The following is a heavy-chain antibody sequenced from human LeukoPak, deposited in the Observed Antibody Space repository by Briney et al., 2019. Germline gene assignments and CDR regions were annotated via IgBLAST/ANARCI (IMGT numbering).Heavy chain of an antibody. CDR2: TYPGDSDT. Sequence: GESLKISCKGSGYGFTNYWIGWVRQMPGKGLEWMGITYPGDSDTRYSPSLQGQVTISADKSISTAYLQWSSLKASDTAIYYCARAGGWGYDTSRYFYYWGQGTRVTVSS. CDR1: GYGFTNYW. D-gene: IGHD3-22*01. V-gene: IGHV5-51*01. CDR3: ARAGGWGYDTSRYFYY. J-gene: IGHJ4*02.